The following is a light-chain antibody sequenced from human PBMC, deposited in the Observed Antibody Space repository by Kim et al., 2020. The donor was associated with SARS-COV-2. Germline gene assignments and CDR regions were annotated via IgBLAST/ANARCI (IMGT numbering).Light chain of an antibody. V-gene: IGKV3-15*01. CDR2: GAS. Sequence: VSPGERDTFSCRASHSVGSNLAWYQHKPGQAPRLLIYGASTRATDIPARFSGSGSGGYFTLTITSLQSEDFAIYYCQQYNNWPMYTFGQGTKLEI. CDR1: HSVGSN. J-gene: IGKJ2*01. CDR3: QQYNNWPMYT.